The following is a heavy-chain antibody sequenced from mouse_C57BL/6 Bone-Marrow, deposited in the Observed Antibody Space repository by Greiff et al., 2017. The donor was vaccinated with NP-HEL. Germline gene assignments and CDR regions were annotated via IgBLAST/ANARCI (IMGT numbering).Heavy chain of an antibody. J-gene: IGHJ4*01. CDR2: IYPGDGDT. CDR1: GYAFSSSW. CDR3: ARSGSSFSMDY. D-gene: IGHD1-1*01. V-gene: IGHV1-82*01. Sequence: QVQLQQSGPELVKPGASVKISCKASGYAFSSSWMNWVKQRPGKGLEWIGRIYPGDGDTNYNGKFKGKATMTADNSTSTAYMQLSSLTSEDSAVYFCARSGSSFSMDYWGQGTSVTVSS.